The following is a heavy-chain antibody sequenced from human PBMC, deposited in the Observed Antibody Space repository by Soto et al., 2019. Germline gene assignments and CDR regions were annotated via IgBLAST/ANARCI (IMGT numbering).Heavy chain of an antibody. Sequence: QVQLQESGPGLVKPSGTLSLTCAVSGGSISSSNWWSWVRQPPGKGLEWIGEIYHSGSTNHNPSLKSRVTIALDKSKNQFSLKLSYVTAADSAVYYCARDYMVRGVMRWFDPWGQGTLVTVSS. J-gene: IGHJ5*02. V-gene: IGHV4-4*02. D-gene: IGHD3-10*01. CDR3: ARDYMVRGVMRWFDP. CDR1: GGSISSSNW. CDR2: IYHSGST.